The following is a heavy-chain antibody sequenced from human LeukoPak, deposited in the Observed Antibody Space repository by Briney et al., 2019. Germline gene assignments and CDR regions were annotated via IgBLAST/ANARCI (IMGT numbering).Heavy chain of an antibody. Sequence: SETLSLTCAVYGGSFSGYYWSWIRQPPGKGLEWIGEINHSGSTNYNPSLKSRVTISVDTSKNQFSLKLSSVTAADTAVYYCARHHYVWGSYRPFDYWGQGTLVTVSS. CDR3: ARHHYVWGSYRPFDY. V-gene: IGHV4-34*01. D-gene: IGHD3-16*02. CDR1: GGSFSGYY. J-gene: IGHJ4*02. CDR2: INHSGST.